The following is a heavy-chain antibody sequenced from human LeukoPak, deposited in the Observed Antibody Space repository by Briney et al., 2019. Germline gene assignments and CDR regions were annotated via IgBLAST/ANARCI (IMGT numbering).Heavy chain of an antibody. J-gene: IGHJ4*02. V-gene: IGHV1-69*02. D-gene: IGHD2-2*01. CDR3: ASQGGSNYVILGYFSSTSCAPFDY. CDR2: IIPILGIA. CDR1: GGTFSSYT. Sequence: AVKVSCKASGGTFSSYTISWVRQAPGQGLEWMGRIIPILGIANYAQKFQGRVTITADKSTSTAYMELSSLRSEDTAVYYCASQGGSNYVILGYFSSTSCAPFDYWGQGTLVIVSS.